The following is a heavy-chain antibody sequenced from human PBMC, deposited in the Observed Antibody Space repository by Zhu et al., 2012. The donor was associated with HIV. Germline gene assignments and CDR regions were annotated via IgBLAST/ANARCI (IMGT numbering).Heavy chain of an antibody. CDR3: ARGVGSGWLPGGTT. CDR1: GGSFSNYY. D-gene: IGHD6-19*01. V-gene: IGHV4-34*01. CDR2: INDSGST. Sequence: QVQIQEWGTKLLKPSETLALTCAVSGGSFSNYYWSWIRQSPGKGLEWTGEINDSGSTNYNPSLKSRVTISRDTSKKQVSLRLSSVTAADTAMYYCARGVGSGWLPGGTTWGQGTLVTVSS. J-gene: IGHJ4*02.